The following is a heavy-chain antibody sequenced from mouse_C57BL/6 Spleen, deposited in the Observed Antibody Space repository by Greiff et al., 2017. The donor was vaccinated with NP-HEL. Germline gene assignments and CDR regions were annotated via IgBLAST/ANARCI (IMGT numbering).Heavy chain of an antibody. V-gene: IGHV5-17*01. CDR3: AKIDGSYAMDY. CDR2: ISSGSSTI. D-gene: IGHD2-3*01. J-gene: IGHJ4*01. CDR1: GFTFSDYG. Sequence: DVKLVESGGGLVKPGGSLKLSCAASGFTFSDYGMHWVRQAPEKGLEWVAYISSGSSTIYYADTVKGRFTISRDNAKNTLFLQMTSLRSEDTAMYYCAKIDGSYAMDYWGQGTSVTVSS.